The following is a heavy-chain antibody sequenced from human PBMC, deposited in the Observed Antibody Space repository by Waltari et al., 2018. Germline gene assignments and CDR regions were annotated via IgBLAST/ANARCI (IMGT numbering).Heavy chain of an antibody. CDR3: AREGYSSSPGWWFDP. V-gene: IGHV3-48*04. CDR1: GFTFSSYS. D-gene: IGHD6-6*01. CDR2: ISSSSSTI. J-gene: IGHJ5*02. Sequence: EVQLVESGGGLVQPGGSLRLSCAASGFTFSSYSMNWFRQAPGKGLEWVSYISSSSSTIYYADSVKGRFTISRDNAKNSLYLQMNSLRAEDTAVYYCAREGYSSSPGWWFDPWGQGTLVTVSS.